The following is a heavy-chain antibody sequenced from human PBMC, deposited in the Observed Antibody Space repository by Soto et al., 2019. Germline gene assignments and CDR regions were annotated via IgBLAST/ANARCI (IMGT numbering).Heavy chain of an antibody. J-gene: IGHJ6*02. CDR2: ISAYNGNT. CDR1: GYTFTSYG. CDR3: ARYPLSYDILTGRKTYGMDV. D-gene: IGHD3-9*01. V-gene: IGHV1-18*01. Sequence: ASVKVCCEASGYTFTSYGISWVRQAPGQGLEWMGWISAYNGNTNYAQKLQGRVTMTTDTSTSTAYMELRSLRSDDTAVYYCARYPLSYDILTGRKTYGMDVWGQGTTVTVSS.